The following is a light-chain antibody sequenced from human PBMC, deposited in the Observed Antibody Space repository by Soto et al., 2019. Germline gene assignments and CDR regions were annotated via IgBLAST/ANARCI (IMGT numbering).Light chain of an antibody. J-gene: IGLJ2*01. CDR3: SSYTSISTVV. Sequence: QSALTQPASVSGSPEQSITISCIGTSSDVGGYNYVSWYQQHPDKAPKLVIYNVNNRPSGVSARFSGSKSGNTASLIISGLQAEDEADYYCSSYTSISTVVFGGGTKLTVL. CDR2: NVN. CDR1: SSDVGGYNY. V-gene: IGLV2-14*01.